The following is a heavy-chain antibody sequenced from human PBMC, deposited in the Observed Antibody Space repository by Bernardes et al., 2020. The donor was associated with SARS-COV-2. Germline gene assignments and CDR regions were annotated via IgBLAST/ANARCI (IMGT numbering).Heavy chain of an antibody. D-gene: IGHD6-13*01. CDR3: ARRPYSSSWYTIDS. CDR1: GDFISSNY. J-gene: IGHJ4*02. Sequence: SETLSLTCTVSGDFISSNYWNWIRQPPGKGLEWIGDIYYPGTSKYNPSLKSRVTISVDMSKNQVSLKLHSVTAADTAVYYCARRPYSSSWYTIDSWGPGTLVTVSS. V-gene: IGHV4-59*01. CDR2: IYYPGTS.